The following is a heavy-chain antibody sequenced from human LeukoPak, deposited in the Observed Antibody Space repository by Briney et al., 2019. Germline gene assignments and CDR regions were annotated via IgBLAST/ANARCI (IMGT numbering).Heavy chain of an antibody. CDR1: GFTFSSYA. D-gene: IGHD6-19*01. Sequence: GGSLRLSCTASGFTFSSYAMSWVRQAPGKGLEWVSAISGSGGSTYYADFVKGRFTISRDNSKNTLYLQMNSLRAEDTAVYYCAKDGTVALLDYWGQGTLVTVSS. V-gene: IGHV3-23*01. J-gene: IGHJ4*02. CDR2: ISGSGGST. CDR3: AKDGTVALLDY.